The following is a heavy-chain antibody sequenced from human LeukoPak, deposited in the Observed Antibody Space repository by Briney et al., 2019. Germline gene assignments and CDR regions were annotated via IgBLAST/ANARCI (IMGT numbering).Heavy chain of an antibody. J-gene: IGHJ4*02. CDR2: ISSNGGST. CDR3: ARVGYCSSTNCFTNYFDY. D-gene: IGHD2-2*01. CDR1: GFTFSSHA. Sequence: GGSLRLSCAASGFTFSSHAMHWVRQAPGKGLEYVSAISSNGGSTYYANSVKGRFTISRDNSKNTLYLQMGSLRAEDMAVYYCARVGYCSSTNCFTNYFDYRGQGTLVTVSS. V-gene: IGHV3-64*01.